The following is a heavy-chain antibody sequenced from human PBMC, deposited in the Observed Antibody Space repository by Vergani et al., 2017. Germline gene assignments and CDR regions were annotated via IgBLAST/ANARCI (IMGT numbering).Heavy chain of an antibody. CDR2: ISGSGGST. D-gene: IGHD3-10*01. CDR1: GFTFSSYA. V-gene: IGHV3-23*04. CDR3: AKISRSMVRGSSCCLDY. J-gene: IGHJ4*02. Sequence: EVQLVESGGGLVKPGGSLRLSCAASGFTFSSYAMSWVRQAPGKGLEWVSAISGSGGSTYYADSVKGRFTISRDNSKNTLYLQMNSLRAEDTAVYYCAKISRSMVRGSSCCLDYWGQGTLVTVSS.